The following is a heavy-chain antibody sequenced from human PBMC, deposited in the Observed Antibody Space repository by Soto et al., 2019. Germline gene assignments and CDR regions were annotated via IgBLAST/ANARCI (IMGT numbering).Heavy chain of an antibody. J-gene: IGHJ4*02. CDR3: AKDIRYSTTVMSFDY. CDR1: GFTFSSYA. D-gene: IGHD4-17*01. Sequence: EVQLLESGGGLVQPGGSLRLSCAASGFTFSSYAMNWVRQAPGKGLEWVSTISGSGGSTYYADSVKGRFAISRDNSKNTLYLQMTSLRAEDTAVYYCAKDIRYSTTVMSFDYWGQGTLVTVSS. CDR2: ISGSGGST. V-gene: IGHV3-23*01.